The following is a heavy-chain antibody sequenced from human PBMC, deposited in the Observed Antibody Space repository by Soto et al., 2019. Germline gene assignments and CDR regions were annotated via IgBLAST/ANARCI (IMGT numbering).Heavy chain of an antibody. CDR1: GGTFSSYA. CDR2: IIPIFGTA. D-gene: IGHD3-22*01. Sequence: SVKVSCKASGGTFSSYAISCVRQAPGQGLEWMGGIIPIFGTANYAQKFQGRVTITADESTSTAYMELSSLRSEDTAVYYCAGIVQHRYYYGMDVWGQGTTVTVSS. CDR3: AGIVQHRYYYGMDV. V-gene: IGHV1-69*13. J-gene: IGHJ6*02.